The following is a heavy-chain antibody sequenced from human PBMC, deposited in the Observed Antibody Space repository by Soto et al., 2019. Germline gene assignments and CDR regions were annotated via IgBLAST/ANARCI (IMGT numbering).Heavy chain of an antibody. CDR1: GYTFSSYG. J-gene: IGHJ5*02. D-gene: IGHD3-22*01. V-gene: IGHV1-18*01. CDR3: VRDVYFDNSGKPYNWFDP. Sequence: QAQLVQSGPEVKRPGASVKVSCKASGYTFSSYGVSWVRQAPGQGLEWMGWISAYNGNTNYAQKVQDRLTMTTDTSTSTAYMELRSLRSDDTAVYYCVRDVYFDNSGKPYNWFDPWGQGTLVTVSS. CDR2: ISAYNGNT.